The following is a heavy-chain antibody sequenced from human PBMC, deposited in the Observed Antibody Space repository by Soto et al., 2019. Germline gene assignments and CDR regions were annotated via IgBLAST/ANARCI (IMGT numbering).Heavy chain of an antibody. CDR3: AKYSSSWYVDY. Sequence: SETLSLTCTVSGGSISSYYWSWIRQPPGKGLEWIGYIYYSGSTNYNPSLKSRVTISVDTSKNQFSLKLSSVTAADTAVYYCAKYSSSWYVDYWGQGTLVTVSS. V-gene: IGHV4-59*01. D-gene: IGHD6-13*01. J-gene: IGHJ4*02. CDR2: IYYSGST. CDR1: GGSISSYY.